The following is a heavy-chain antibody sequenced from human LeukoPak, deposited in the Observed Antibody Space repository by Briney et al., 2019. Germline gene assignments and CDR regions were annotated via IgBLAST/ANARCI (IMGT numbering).Heavy chain of an antibody. D-gene: IGHD6-6*01. CDR3: AREASIAARNYYYYYMDV. CDR2: ISSSSRSYI. J-gene: IGHJ6*03. V-gene: IGHV3-21*01. Sequence: GGSLRLSCAASGFTFSSYSMNWVRQAPGKGLEWVSSISSSSRSYIYYADSVKGRFTISRDNAKNSLYLQMNSLRAEDTAVYYCAREASIAARNYYYYYMDVWGKGTTVTVSS. CDR1: GFTFSSYS.